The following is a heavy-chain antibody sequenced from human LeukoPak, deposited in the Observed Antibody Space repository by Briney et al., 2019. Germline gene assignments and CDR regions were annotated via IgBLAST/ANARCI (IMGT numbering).Heavy chain of an antibody. D-gene: IGHD6-13*01. CDR1: GGSISNYY. CDR2: VYSSGST. CDR3: ARAGYSSSWYSVDAFDI. Sequence: SETLSLTCTASGGSISNYYWSWIRQPVGKGLEWIGRVYSSGSTNCNPSLKSRVTISVDTTKNQFSLKLSSVTAADTAVYYCARAGYSSSWYSVDAFDIWGQGTMVTVSS. V-gene: IGHV4-4*07. J-gene: IGHJ3*02.